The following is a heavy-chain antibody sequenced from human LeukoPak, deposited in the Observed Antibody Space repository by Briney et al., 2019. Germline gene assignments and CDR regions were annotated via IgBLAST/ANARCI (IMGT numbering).Heavy chain of an antibody. J-gene: IGHJ4*02. CDR2: ISYDGSNK. D-gene: IGHD5-24*01. CDR1: GFTFSSSA. Sequence: GTSLRLSCAASGFTFSSSAMHWVRQAPGKGLEWVAVISYDGSNKYYADSVKGRFTISRDNSKNTLYLQMNSLRAEDTAVYYCARDGGWLQLFDYWGQGTLVTVSS. CDR3: ARDGGWLQLFDY. V-gene: IGHV3-30-3*01.